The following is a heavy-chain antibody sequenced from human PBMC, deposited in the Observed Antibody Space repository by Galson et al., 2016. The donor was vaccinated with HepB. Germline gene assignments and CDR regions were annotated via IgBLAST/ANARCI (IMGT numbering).Heavy chain of an antibody. D-gene: IGHD1-26*01. J-gene: IGHJ4*02. CDR1: GGTFSTRT. V-gene: IGHV1-69*13. CDR3: TRDGEGSGRYVDY. CDR2: VIPIFDKS. Sequence: SVKVSCKASGGTFSTRTISWVRQAPGQGLEWMGGVIPIFDKSNYAQKFQGRVTISADESTSTAYMELSSLTSDDTALYYCTRDGEGSGRYVDYWGQGTLVTVSS.